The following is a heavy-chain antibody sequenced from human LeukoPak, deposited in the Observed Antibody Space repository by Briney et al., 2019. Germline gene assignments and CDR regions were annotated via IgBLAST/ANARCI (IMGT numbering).Heavy chain of an antibody. D-gene: IGHD2-15*01. CDR3: ARCLEEDTVWGAFDI. Sequence: SGGSLRLSCAASGFTFSSYAMHWVRQAPGKGLEWVAVISYDGSNKYYADSVKGRFTISRDNSKNTLYLQMNSLRAEDTAVYYCARCLEEDTVWGAFDIWGQGTMVTVSS. V-gene: IGHV3-30-3*01. J-gene: IGHJ3*02. CDR1: GFTFSSYA. CDR2: ISYDGSNK.